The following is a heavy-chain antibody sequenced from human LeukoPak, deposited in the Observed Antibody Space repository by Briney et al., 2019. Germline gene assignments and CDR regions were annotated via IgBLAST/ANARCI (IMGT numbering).Heavy chain of an antibody. CDR1: GGSISNYY. D-gene: IGHD3-9*01. CDR3: GKRILSGYLRWFDP. V-gene: IGHV4-59*01. Sequence: AETLSLSCAASGGSISNYYRSWIRQPPGKGLEWVGYIYYSGSTNYNPSFKSRVTISVDTSKNNFSLQLSSVTAADTAVYYCGKRILSGYLRWFDPWGQRGQATVSS. J-gene: IGHJ5*02. CDR2: IYYSGST.